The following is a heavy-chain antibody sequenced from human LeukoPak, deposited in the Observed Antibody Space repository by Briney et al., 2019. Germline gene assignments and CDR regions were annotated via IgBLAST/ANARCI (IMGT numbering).Heavy chain of an antibody. CDR1: GYTFTSYD. J-gene: IGHJ3*02. V-gene: IGHV1-8*03. CDR3: ARSCSSTSCSDAFDI. D-gene: IGHD2-2*01. Sequence: GASVKVSCTASGYTFTSYDINWVRQATGQGHEWMGWMNPNSGNTGYAQKFPGRGTITRNTSISTAYMELSSLRSEDTAVYYCARSCSSTSCSDAFDIWGQGTMVTVSS. CDR2: MNPNSGNT.